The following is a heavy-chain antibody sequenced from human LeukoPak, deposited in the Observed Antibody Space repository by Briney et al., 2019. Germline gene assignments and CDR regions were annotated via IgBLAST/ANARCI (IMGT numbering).Heavy chain of an antibody. CDR1: GFTFSNYA. CDR2: ISGSGAST. Sequence: PGGSLRLSCAASGFTFSNYAMSWVRQAPGKGLEWVSAISGSGASTYYADSVKGRFTISRDNSKNTLYLQMNSLRAEDTAVYYCARGISLYCSGGSCYLDLYYYYMDVWGKGTTVTVSS. CDR3: ARGISLYCSGGSCYLDLYYYYMDV. V-gene: IGHV3-23*01. J-gene: IGHJ6*03. D-gene: IGHD2-15*01.